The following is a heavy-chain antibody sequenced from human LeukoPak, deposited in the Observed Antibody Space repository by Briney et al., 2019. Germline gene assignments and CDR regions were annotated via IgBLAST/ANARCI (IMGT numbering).Heavy chain of an antibody. CDR1: GGSISSY. CDR2: IYGSGTT. Sequence: PSETLSLTCTVSGGSISSYWSWIRQPAGKGLEWIGRIYGSGTTTYNPSLKSRVSMSIDTSTNQFSLKLMSVTAADTAVYYCAKGPGGNFDYWGQGTLVTVSS. V-gene: IGHV4-4*07. D-gene: IGHD2-8*02. J-gene: IGHJ4*02. CDR3: AKGPGGNFDY.